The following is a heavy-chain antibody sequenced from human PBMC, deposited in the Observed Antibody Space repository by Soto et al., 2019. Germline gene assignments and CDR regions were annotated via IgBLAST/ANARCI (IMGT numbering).Heavy chain of an antibody. V-gene: IGHV1-18*01. CDR2: ISPYNGTT. CDR3: ARDGERDTGLNFYYYLHGMDA. Sequence: GASVKVSCKVSGYTLTELSMHWVRQAPGQGLEWMGWISPYNGTTKYAEKFQGEMTMTTDTATSTAYMDLRSLRSDDTAVYYCARDGERDTGLNFYYYLHGMDAWGQGTRVTVSS. CDR1: GYTLTELS. D-gene: IGHD1-1*01. J-gene: IGHJ6*02.